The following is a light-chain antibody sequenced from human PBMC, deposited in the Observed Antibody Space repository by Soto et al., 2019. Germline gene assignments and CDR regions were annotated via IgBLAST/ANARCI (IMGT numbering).Light chain of an antibody. CDR1: QGFSTW. J-gene: IGKJ5*01. CDR3: QQGNTFPSIT. CDR2: AAS. Sequence: DLQLTQSPASVSAFVGDRVTISCRASQGFSTWLAWYQQKPGKAPKLLIYAASTLQSGVSSRFSGSESGTDFTLTISSLQPEDCATYDCQQGNTFPSITFGQGTRLEIK. V-gene: IGKV1-12*02.